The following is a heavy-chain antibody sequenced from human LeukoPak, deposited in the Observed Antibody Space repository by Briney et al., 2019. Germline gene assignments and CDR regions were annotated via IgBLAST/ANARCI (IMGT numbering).Heavy chain of an antibody. CDR1: GYTFSNYW. CDR2: INQDGSEK. Sequence: GGSLRLSCATSGYTFSNYWMSWVRQAPGKGLEWVANINQDGSEKYYVGSVKGRFTISRDNAKNSLYLQMDSLRAEDTAVYYCARDGNDGFDYWGQGTLVTVSS. V-gene: IGHV3-7*05. J-gene: IGHJ4*02. D-gene: IGHD1-14*01. CDR3: ARDGNDGFDY.